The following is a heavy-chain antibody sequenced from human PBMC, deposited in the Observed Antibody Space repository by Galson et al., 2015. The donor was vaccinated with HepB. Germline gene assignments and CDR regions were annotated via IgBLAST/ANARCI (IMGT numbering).Heavy chain of an antibody. V-gene: IGHV3-30-3*01. CDR1: GFTFSSYA. D-gene: IGHD3-22*01. J-gene: IGHJ4*02. CDR2: ISYDGSNK. Sequence: SLRLSCAASGFTFSSYAMHWVRQAPGKGLEWVAVISYDGSNKYYADSVKGRFTISRDNSKNTLYLQMNSLRAEDTAVYYCARDRLHYYDSSGYYYYFDYWGQGTLVTVSS. CDR3: ARDRLHYYDSSGYYYYFDY.